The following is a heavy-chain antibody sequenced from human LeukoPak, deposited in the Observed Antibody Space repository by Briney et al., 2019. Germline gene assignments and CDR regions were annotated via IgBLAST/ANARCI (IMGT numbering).Heavy chain of an antibody. V-gene: IGHV4-39*07. CDR2: IYYSGST. CDR3: ASDLTGALTFDY. J-gene: IGHJ4*02. CDR1: GGSISSSSSH. D-gene: IGHD1-1*01. Sequence: PSETLSLTCTVSGGSISSSSSHWGWIRQPPGKGLEWIGSIYYSGSTYYNPSLKSRVTISVDTSKNQFSLKLSSVTAADTAVYYCASDLTGALTFDYWGQGTLVTVSS.